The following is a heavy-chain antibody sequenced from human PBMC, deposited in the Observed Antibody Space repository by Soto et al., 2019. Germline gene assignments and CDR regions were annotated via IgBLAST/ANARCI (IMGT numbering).Heavy chain of an antibody. Sequence: SRTCTLSSSSINSSSHYWGSTRLPPGKGLEWVASIYYSGSTYNNPSVKSRVTISVDTSKNQFSLKLSSVTAADTAVYYCARRGAILSGYYDSWGQGILVTVS. D-gene: IGHD3-9*01. CDR2: IYYSGST. V-gene: IGHV4-39*01. CDR3: ARRGAILSGYYDS. CDR1: SSSINSSSHY. J-gene: IGHJ4*02.